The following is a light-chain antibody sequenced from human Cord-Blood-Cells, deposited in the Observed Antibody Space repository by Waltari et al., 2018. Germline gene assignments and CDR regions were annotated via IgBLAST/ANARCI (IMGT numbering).Light chain of an antibody. CDR1: KLGDKY. V-gene: IGLV3-1*01. CDR3: QAWDSSTVV. Sequence: SYELTQPSSVSVSPGKTASITCSGDKLGDKYACWYQQKPGQSPVLVIYQDSKRPSGIPERFSGSNSGNTATLTISGTQAMDEADYYCQAWDSSTVVFGGGTKLTVL. CDR2: QDS. J-gene: IGLJ2*01.